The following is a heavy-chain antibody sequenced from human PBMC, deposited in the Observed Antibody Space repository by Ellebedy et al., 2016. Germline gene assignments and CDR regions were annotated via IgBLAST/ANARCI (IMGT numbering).Heavy chain of an antibody. CDR3: ARDAGAGTWGWFDP. Sequence: GESLNISCAASGFTFSDYYMSWIRQAPGKGLEWVSYISSSGSTIYYADSVKGRFTISRDNAKNSLYLQMNNLRAEDTAVYYCARDAGAGTWGWFDPWGQGTLVTVSS. CDR2: ISSSGSTI. J-gene: IGHJ5*02. D-gene: IGHD6-13*01. V-gene: IGHV3-11*04. CDR1: GFTFSDYY.